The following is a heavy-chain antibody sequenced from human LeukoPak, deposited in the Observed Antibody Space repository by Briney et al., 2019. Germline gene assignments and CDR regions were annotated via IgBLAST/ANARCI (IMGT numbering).Heavy chain of an antibody. CDR1: GGSISSGGYY. D-gene: IGHD3-22*01. V-gene: IGHV4-31*03. CDR3: ARDQRTMTAYYYYGMDV. J-gene: IGHJ6*02. CDR2: IYYSGST. Sequence: SETLSLTCTVSGGSISSGGYYWSWIRQHPGKGLEWIGYIYYSGSTYYNPSLKSRVTISVDTSKNQFSLKLSSVTAAGTAVYYCARDQRTMTAYYYYGMDVWGQGTTVTVSS.